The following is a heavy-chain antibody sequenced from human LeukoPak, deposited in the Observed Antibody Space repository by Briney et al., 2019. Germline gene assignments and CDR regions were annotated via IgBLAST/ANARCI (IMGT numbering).Heavy chain of an antibody. Sequence: GGSLRLSCAASGFTFSSYEMNWVRQAPGKGLEWVSYISSSGSTRYYADSVKGRFTISRDNAKNSLYLQMNSLRAEDTAVYYCARTYWVVTGPAFDIWGQGTMVTVSS. J-gene: IGHJ3*02. CDR2: ISSSGSTR. CDR3: ARTYWVVTGPAFDI. D-gene: IGHD2-21*02. CDR1: GFTFSSYE. V-gene: IGHV3-48*03.